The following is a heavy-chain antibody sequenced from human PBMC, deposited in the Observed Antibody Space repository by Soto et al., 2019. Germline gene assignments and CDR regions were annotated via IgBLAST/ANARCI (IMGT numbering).Heavy chain of an antibody. D-gene: IGHD5-12*01. CDR3: ASGNDYDEFGGFGI. V-gene: IGHV4-59*01. CDR1: GDSISNYY. Sequence: QVQLQESGPGLVKPSETLSLTCTVSGDSISNYYWSWIRQPPGKGLEWIGYIYYSGNTNYNPSLKSRVTVSVDTSKSQFSLTLSSVTAADTAVYYCASGNDYDEFGGFGIWGQGTMGTVSS. J-gene: IGHJ3*02. CDR2: IYYSGNT.